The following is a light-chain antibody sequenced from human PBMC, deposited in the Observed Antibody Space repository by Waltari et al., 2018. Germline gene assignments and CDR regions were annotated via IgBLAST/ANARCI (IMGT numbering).Light chain of an antibody. J-gene: IGKJ4*01. CDR1: QSVNWY. Sequence: SCRARQSVNWYFAWYQQRAGQAPRLLIYDTSSRATGIPARFSGSGSETDFALTISSLEPDDSAVYYCQQRRNWPLTFGGGTKVEIK. CDR2: DTS. V-gene: IGKV3-11*01. CDR3: QQRRNWPLT.